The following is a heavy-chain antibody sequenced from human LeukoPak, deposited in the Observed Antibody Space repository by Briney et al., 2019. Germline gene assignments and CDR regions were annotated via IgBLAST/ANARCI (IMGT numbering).Heavy chain of an antibody. CDR2: ISAYNGNT. CDR3: ARVLLGYCSGGSCKFDWFDP. J-gene: IGHJ5*02. D-gene: IGHD2-15*01. CDR1: GYTFTSYG. Sequence: ASVTVSCKASGYTFTSYGISWVRQAPGQGLEWMGWISAYNGNTNYAQKLQGRVTMTTDTSTSTAYMELRSLRSDDTAVYYCARVLLGYCSGGSCKFDWFDPWGQGTLVTVSS. V-gene: IGHV1-18*01.